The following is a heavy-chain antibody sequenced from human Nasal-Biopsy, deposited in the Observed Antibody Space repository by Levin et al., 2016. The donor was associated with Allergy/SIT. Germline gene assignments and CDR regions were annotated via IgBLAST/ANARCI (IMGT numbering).Heavy chain of an antibody. V-gene: IGHV1-69*13. CDR3: ARSDYGNNSFEY. CDR1: GYTFTDYG. D-gene: IGHD4-23*01. J-gene: IGHJ4*02. Sequence: SVKVSCKASGYTFTDYGISWVRQAPGQGLEWMGGIIPMFGTASYAEKFQGSVTITADESTSTVYMELSSLRSEDTAIYYCARSDYGNNSFEYWGQGTLVTVSS. CDR2: IIPMFGTA.